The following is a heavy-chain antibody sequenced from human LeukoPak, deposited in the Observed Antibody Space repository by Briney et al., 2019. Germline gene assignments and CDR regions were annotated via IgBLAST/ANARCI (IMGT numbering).Heavy chain of an antibody. CDR3: ARDGANDLFKGGAYFLD. V-gene: IGHV3-30-3*01. D-gene: IGHD4/OR15-4a*01. CDR2: ISFDGSSD. J-gene: IGHJ1*01. CDR1: GFTFSPNA. Sequence: GGSLRLSCAASGFTFSPNAMHWVRQAPGKGLEWMAVISFDGSSDTYAAPVEGRFTISRDNSKNTLYLQMNSLRNDETALYYCARDGANDLFKGGAYFLDWGQGALVTVSS.